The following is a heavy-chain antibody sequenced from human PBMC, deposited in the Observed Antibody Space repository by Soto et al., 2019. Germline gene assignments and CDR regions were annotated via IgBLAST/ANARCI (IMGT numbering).Heavy chain of an antibody. CDR3: ATTNYYYYGMDV. Sequence: QSQTLSLTCAISGDSVSSNSAAWNWIRQSPSRGLEWLGRTYYRSKWYNDYAVSVKSRITINPDTSKNQSSLQLNSVTPEDTAVYYCATTNYYYYGMDVWGQGTTVTVSS. V-gene: IGHV6-1*01. CDR1: GDSVSSNSAA. CDR2: TYYRSKWYN. J-gene: IGHJ6*02.